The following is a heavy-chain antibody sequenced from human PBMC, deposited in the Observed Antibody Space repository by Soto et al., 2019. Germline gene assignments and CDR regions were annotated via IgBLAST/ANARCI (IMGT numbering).Heavy chain of an antibody. D-gene: IGHD3-9*01. CDR2: IYYSGST. V-gene: IGHV4-59*01. J-gene: IGHJ4*02. CDR1: GGSISSYY. Sequence: SETLSLTCTVSGGSISSYYWSWIRQPPGKGLEWIGYIYYSGSTNYNPSLKSRVTISVDTSKNQFPLKLSSVTAADTAVYYCARGYFDWLFIDYWGQGTLVTISS. CDR3: ARGYFDWLFIDY.